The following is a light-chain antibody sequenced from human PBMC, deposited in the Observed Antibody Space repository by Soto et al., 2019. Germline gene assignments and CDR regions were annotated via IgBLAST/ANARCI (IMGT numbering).Light chain of an antibody. CDR3: AAWDDSLNGQV. V-gene: IGLV1-44*01. CDR1: SSNIGSNT. CDR2: SSN. Sequence: QAVVTQPPSASGTPGQRVTISCSGSSSNIGSNTVNWYQQLPGTAPKLLIYSSNQRPSGVPDRFSGSKSGTSASLAISGLQSEDEADYYCAAWDDSLNGQVFGGGTQLTV. J-gene: IGLJ2*01.